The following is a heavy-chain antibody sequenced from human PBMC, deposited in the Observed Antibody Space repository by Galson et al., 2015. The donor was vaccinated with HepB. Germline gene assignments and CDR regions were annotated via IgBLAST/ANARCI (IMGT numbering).Heavy chain of an antibody. CDR1: GYTFTSYY. D-gene: IGHD2-2*01. CDR3: ASKAPAANSGMDV. CDR2: INPSGGST. J-gene: IGHJ6*02. V-gene: IGHV1-46*01. Sequence: SVKVSCKASGYTFTSYYMHWVRQAPGQGLEWMGIINPSGGSTSYAQKFQGRVTMTRDTSTSTVYMELSSLRSEDTAVYYCASKAPAANSGMDVWGQATTVTVSS.